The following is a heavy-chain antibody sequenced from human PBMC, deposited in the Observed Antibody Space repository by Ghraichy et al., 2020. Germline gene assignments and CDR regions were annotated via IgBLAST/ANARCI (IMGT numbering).Heavy chain of an antibody. Sequence: GESLNISCAASGFTFSSYSMNWVRQAPGKGLEWVSSISSSSSYIYYADSVKGRFTISRDNAKNSLYLQMNSLRAEDTAVYYCARDRWSGYHLSWGQGTLVTVSS. J-gene: IGHJ5*02. CDR1: GFTFSSYS. CDR2: ISSSSSYI. CDR3: ARDRWSGYHLS. V-gene: IGHV3-21*01. D-gene: IGHD3-3*01.